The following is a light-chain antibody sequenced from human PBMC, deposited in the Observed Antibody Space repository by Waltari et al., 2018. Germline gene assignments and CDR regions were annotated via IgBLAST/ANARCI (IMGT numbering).Light chain of an antibody. CDR3: QQRGSWPRT. CDR1: QSVSSN. Sequence: EIVLTQSPATLPLSPGESATLSCRASQSVSSNLGWYQQKPGLAPRPLIFDASNRATGITARISGSGAGTDFNLIISSLEPEDFAVYYCQQRGSWPRTFGQGTKLEIK. CDR2: DAS. J-gene: IGKJ2*01. V-gene: IGKV3-11*01.